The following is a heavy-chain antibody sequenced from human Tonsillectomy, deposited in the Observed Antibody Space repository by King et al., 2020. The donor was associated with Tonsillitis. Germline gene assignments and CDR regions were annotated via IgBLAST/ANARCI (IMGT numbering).Heavy chain of an antibody. V-gene: IGHV4-59*01. CDR2: IYYTGST. CDR3: ARALSRVAGYFDS. J-gene: IGHJ4*02. D-gene: IGHD6-19*01. CDR1: GGSLSSYY. Sequence: QVQLQESGPGLVKPSETLSLTCTVSGGSLSSYYWSWIRQPPGKGLEWIGYIYYTGSTTYNSSLKSRVTMSVDTSKNQFYLTVNSVNAADTAVYYCARALSRVAGYFDSWGQGTLVTVSS.